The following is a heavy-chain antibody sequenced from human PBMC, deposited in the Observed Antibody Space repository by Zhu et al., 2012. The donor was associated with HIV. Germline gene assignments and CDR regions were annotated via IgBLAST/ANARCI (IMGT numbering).Heavy chain of an antibody. CDR1: GGSISSSSYY. CDR2: IYYSGST. CDR3: ARHSQAIAAAGTSAFDI. V-gene: IGHV4-39*01. Sequence: QVQLQESGPGLVKPSETLSLTCTVSGGSISSSSYYWGWIRQPPGKGLEWIGSIYYSGSTYYNPSLKSRVTISVDTSKNQFSLKLSSVTAADTAVYYCARHSQAIAAAGTSAFDIWGQGTMVTVSS. D-gene: IGHD6-13*01. J-gene: IGHJ3*02.